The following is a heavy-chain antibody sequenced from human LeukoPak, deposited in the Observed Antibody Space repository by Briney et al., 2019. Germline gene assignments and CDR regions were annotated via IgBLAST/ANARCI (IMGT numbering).Heavy chain of an antibody. CDR1: GFSFSDYG. D-gene: IGHD5-18*01. J-gene: IGHJ4*02. Sequence: GGSLRLSCAGSGFSFSDYGMSWVRQPPGKGLEWVSGLSYRGDSTYYADSVKGRFTISRDNSKNTLYLQMNSLRAEDTAVYYCAREAENTAMFHWGQGTLVTVSS. CDR3: AREAENTAMFH. CDR2: LSYRGDST. V-gene: IGHV3-23*01.